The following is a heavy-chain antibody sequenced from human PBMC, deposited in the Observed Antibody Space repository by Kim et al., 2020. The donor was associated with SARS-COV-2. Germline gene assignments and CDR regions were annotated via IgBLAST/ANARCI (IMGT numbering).Heavy chain of an antibody. D-gene: IGHD3-3*01. CDR3: AKDRTYYDFCSGYFSSQRSYAYGMDV. Sequence: GGSLRLSCAASGFTFSSDGMRWVRQAPGKGLEWVAVISYDGSSKYYADSVKGRFTISRDNSKNTLYLQMNSLRAEDTAVYYCAKDRTYYDFCSGYFSSQRSYAYGMDVWG. J-gene: IGHJ6*02. CDR1: GFTFSSDG. V-gene: IGHV3-30*18. CDR2: ISYDGSSK.